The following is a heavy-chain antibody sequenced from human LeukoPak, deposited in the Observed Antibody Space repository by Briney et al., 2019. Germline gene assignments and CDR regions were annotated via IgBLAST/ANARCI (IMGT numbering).Heavy chain of an antibody. CDR3: ARHGYSDYGYFDL. V-gene: IGHV4-59*08. Sequence: SETLSLTCTVSGGSISYYYWSWIRQPPGKGLEWIGYIYYSGSTNYNPSLKSRVTISVDTSKNQFSLKLTSVTAADTAVYYCARHGYSDYGYFDLWGRGILVTVSS. CDR1: GGSISYYY. D-gene: IGHD5-24*01. CDR2: IYYSGST. J-gene: IGHJ2*01.